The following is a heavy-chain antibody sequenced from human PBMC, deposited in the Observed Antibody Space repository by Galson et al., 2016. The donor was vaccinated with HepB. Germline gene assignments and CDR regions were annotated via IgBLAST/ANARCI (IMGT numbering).Heavy chain of an antibody. V-gene: IGHV4-39*01. CDR1: GGSIRSSTHY. CDR3: ARKTWFWYIDI. Sequence: SETLSLTCTVSGGSIRSSTHYWAWVRQSPGRGLEWVGSSFHSGSAYYNPSLKSRVLISVDTSRSQFSLRLDSVTAADTAVYYCARKTWFWYIDIWGRGTLVTVSS. J-gene: IGHJ2*01. CDR2: SFHSGSA. D-gene: IGHD3-9*01.